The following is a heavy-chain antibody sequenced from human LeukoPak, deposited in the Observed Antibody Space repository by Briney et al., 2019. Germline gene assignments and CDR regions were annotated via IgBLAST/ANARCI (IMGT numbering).Heavy chain of an antibody. D-gene: IGHD3-22*01. CDR2: IYYSGST. CDR3: AKTGWEYYDSSGYYPDY. Sequence: PSETLSLTCTVSGGSISSSSYYWGWIRQPPGKGLEWIGSIYYSGSTYYNPSLKSRVTISVDTSKNQFSLKLSSVTAADTAVYYCAKTGWEYYDSSGYYPDYWGQGTLVTVSS. CDR1: GGSISSSSYY. V-gene: IGHV4-39*07. J-gene: IGHJ4*02.